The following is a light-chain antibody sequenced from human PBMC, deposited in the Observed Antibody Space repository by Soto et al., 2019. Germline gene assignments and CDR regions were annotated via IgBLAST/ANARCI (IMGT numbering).Light chain of an antibody. Sequence: EIVLTQPPATLSLSPGERATLSCRASQSVSNYLAWYQQKPGQAPRLLIYDASNRATGIPGRFSGSGSGTDFTLTISSLEPEDFAVYYCQQRRNWPLITFGQGTRLEIK. CDR1: QSVSNY. CDR3: QQRRNWPLIT. J-gene: IGKJ5*01. CDR2: DAS. V-gene: IGKV3-11*01.